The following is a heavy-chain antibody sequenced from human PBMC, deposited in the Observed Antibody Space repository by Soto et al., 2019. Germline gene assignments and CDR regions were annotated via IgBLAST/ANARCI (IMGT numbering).Heavy chain of an antibody. J-gene: IGHJ4*02. D-gene: IGHD5-12*01. Sequence: SETLSVTCAVYGGSFSGYYWSWICQPPGKGLEWIGEINHSGSTNYNPSLKSRVTISVDTSKNQFSLKLSSVTAADTAVYYCARGPYRRDGYNPFDYWGQGTLVTVSS. V-gene: IGHV4-34*01. CDR3: ARGPYRRDGYNPFDY. CDR2: INHSGST. CDR1: GGSFSGYY.